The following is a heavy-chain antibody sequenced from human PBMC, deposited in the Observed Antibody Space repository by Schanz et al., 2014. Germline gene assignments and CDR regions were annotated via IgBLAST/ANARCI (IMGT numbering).Heavy chain of an antibody. CDR3: AKKVPAYNPFAS. Sequence: EVQLLESGGGLIQPGGSLRLSCAASGFIFGSSVMAWVRQAPGKGLEWVSGITGASDHIDYAESVKGRFTISRDNSKNTLYLQMDSLRAEDTAVYFCAKKVPAYNPFASWGQGTLVTDS. V-gene: IGHV3-23*01. D-gene: IGHD1-1*01. J-gene: IGHJ5*02. CDR2: ITGASDHI. CDR1: GFIFGSSV.